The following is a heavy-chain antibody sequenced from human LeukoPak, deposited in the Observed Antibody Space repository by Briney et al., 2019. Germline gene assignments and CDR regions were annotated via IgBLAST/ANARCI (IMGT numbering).Heavy chain of an antibody. J-gene: IGHJ3*02. CDR2: AFHSGTT. Sequence: SETLSLTCNVSGDSLTSHFWSWIRQTRGQGLEWIGYAFHSGTTNYSPSLKSRVTISLDTSKKQFYLRLASVTAADTALYYCARRMATVTDAFDIWGRGTMVSVSS. CDR1: GDSLTSHF. D-gene: IGHD5-24*01. V-gene: IGHV4-59*08. CDR3: ARRMATVTDAFDI.